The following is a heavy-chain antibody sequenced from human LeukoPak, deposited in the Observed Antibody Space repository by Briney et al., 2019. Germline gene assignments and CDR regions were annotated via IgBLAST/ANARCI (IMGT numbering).Heavy chain of an antibody. CDR1: GGSFSSYY. CDR3: AKGAGGFSYYNWFDP. V-gene: IGHV4-34*01. D-gene: IGHD5-18*01. J-gene: IGHJ5*02. CDR2: IYYSGTT. Sequence: PSETLSLTCAVYGGSFSSYYWGWIRQPPGKGLEWIGSIYYSGTTHYNPSLESRVTISVDTSKNQFSLKLASVTAADTAVYYCAKGAGGFSYYNWFDPWGQGTLVTVSS.